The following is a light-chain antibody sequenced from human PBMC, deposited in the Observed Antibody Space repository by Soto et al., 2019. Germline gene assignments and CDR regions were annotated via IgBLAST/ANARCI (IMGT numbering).Light chain of an antibody. V-gene: IGLV2-14*01. CDR2: DVS. CDR3: SSYTSSSTRLNV. CDR1: SSDVGGYNY. Sequence: QSALTQPASVSGSPGQSITISCTGTSSDVGGYNYVSWYQQHPGKAPKLMIYDVSNRPSGVSNRFSGSNSVTTASLTISGLQAEDEDDYYCSSYTSSSTRLNVFGTGTKLTVL. J-gene: IGLJ1*01.